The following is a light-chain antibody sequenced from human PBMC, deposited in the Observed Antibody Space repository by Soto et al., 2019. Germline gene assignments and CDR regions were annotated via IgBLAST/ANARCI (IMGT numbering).Light chain of an antibody. CDR3: QQYGSSTWT. CDR2: GAS. V-gene: IGKV3-20*01. J-gene: IGKJ1*01. Sequence: EIVLTQSPGTLSVSPGERATLSCRASQSVNNNLAWYQQKLGQAPRVLIYGASTRAAGIPDRFSGSGSGTDFTLTISRLEPEDFAVYYCQQYGSSTWTFGQGTKVDIK. CDR1: QSVNNN.